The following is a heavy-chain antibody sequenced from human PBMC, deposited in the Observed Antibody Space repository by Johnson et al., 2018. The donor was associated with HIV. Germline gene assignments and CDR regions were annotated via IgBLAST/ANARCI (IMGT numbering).Heavy chain of an antibody. Sequence: VQLVESGGGLVRPGGSLRLSCTASGFTVSSNYMSWVRQAPGKGLEWVSVIDTAGSTYDADSVKGRFTISRDISKNTLYLQMNSLRVEDTAVYYCASSYSESDAFDIWGQGTMVTVSS. CDR3: ASSYSESDAFDI. CDR2: IDTAGST. V-gene: IGHV3-66*01. J-gene: IGHJ3*02. CDR1: GFTVSSNY. D-gene: IGHD3-10*01.